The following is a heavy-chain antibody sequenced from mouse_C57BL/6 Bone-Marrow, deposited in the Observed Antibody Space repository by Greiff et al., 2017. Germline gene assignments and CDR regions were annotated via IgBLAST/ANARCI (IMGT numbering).Heavy chain of an antibody. CDR3: TTLYYGSEAWFAY. J-gene: IGHJ3*01. CDR2: IDPENGDT. Sequence: VQLQQSGAELVRPGASVKLSCTASGFNIKDDYMHWVKQRPEQGLEWIGWIDPENGDTESASKFQGKATITAETSSNAAYLQLSSLTSEDTAVYYCTTLYYGSEAWFAYWGQGTLVTVSA. V-gene: IGHV14-4*01. D-gene: IGHD1-1*01. CDR1: GFNIKDDY.